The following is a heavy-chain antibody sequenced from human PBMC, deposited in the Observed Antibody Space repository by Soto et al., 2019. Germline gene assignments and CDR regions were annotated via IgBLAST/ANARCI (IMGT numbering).Heavy chain of an antibody. D-gene: IGHD2-21*01. V-gene: IGHV1-18*01. CDR3: SRDEKYIVDY. Sequence: EASVKVSCKTSGYPFTKYGITWVRQAPGQGLEWMGWISAKNGKTQYAQKIHDRVTMTTDTSTSTVYMELRSLGSDDTAVYYCSRDEKYIVDYWGQGTLVTVSS. CDR1: GYPFTKYG. J-gene: IGHJ4*02. CDR2: ISAKNGKT.